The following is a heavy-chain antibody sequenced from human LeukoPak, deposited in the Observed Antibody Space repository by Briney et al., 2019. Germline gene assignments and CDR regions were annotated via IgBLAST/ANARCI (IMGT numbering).Heavy chain of an antibody. J-gene: IGHJ3*02. CDR2: IYYSGST. V-gene: IGHV4-59*01. CDR1: GGSISSYY. Sequence: SETLSLPCTVSGGSISSYYWSWIRQPPGKGLEWIGYIYYSGSTNYNPSLKSRVTISVDTSKNQFSLKLSSVTAADTAVYYCARERGGSAADFSAFDIWGQGTMVTVSS. CDR3: ARERGGSAADFSAFDI. D-gene: IGHD4-11*01.